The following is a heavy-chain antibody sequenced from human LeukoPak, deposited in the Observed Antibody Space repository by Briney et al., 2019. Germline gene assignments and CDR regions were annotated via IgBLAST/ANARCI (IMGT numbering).Heavy chain of an antibody. V-gene: IGHV3-20*04. CDR3: ARDRGYVDAFDI. Sequence: RPGGSLRLSCAASGFTFDDYGMSWVRQAPGKGLEWVSGINWSGGSTCYADSVKGRFTISRDNAKNSLYLQMNSLRAEDTAVYYCARDRGYVDAFDIWGQGTMVTVSS. CDR2: INWSGGST. CDR1: GFTFDDYG. J-gene: IGHJ3*02. D-gene: IGHD5-12*01.